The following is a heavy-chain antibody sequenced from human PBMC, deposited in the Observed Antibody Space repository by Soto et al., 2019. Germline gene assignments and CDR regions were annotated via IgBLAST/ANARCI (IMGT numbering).Heavy chain of an antibody. Sequence: QVQVVQSGAEVKKPGASVKVSCKASGYSFSTYSMHWVRQAPGQGLEWMGWINGANGNTRYSKKFKDRLSISRDTPASTGYMELSSLRSEDTAVYYCARGKGMEENYYYHGMDVWGPGTTVIVSS. V-gene: IGHV1-3*01. D-gene: IGHD1-1*01. CDR3: ARGKGMEENYYYHGMDV. J-gene: IGHJ6*02. CDR2: INGANGNT. CDR1: GYSFSTYS.